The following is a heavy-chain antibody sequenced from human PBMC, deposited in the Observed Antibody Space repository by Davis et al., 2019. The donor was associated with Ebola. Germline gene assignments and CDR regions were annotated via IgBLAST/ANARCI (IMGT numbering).Heavy chain of an antibody. CDR1: GFTFSNYW. Sequence: PGGSLRLSCAASGFTFSNYWMSWVRQAPGKGLEWVGQIKQDGSEGHYVDSVKGRFTISRDNAENSLYLQMNSLRAEDTAMYYCAKLEDSGWTHDYWGQGTLVTVSS. D-gene: IGHD6-19*01. CDR2: IKQDGSEG. V-gene: IGHV3-7*01. CDR3: AKLEDSGWTHDY. J-gene: IGHJ4*02.